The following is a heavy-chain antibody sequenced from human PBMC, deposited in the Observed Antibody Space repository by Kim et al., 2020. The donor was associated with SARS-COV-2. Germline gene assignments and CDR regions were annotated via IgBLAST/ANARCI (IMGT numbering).Heavy chain of an antibody. V-gene: IGHV3-48*03. CDR3: ARDSRSRLRYFGPDAFDI. Sequence: GGSLRLSCAASGFTFSSYEMNWDRQAPGKGLEWVSYISSSGSTIYYADSVKGRFTISRDNAKNSLYLQMNSLRAEDTAVYYCARDSRSRLRYFGPDAFDIWGQGTMVTVSS. D-gene: IGHD3-9*01. J-gene: IGHJ3*02. CDR2: ISSSGSTI. CDR1: GFTFSSYE.